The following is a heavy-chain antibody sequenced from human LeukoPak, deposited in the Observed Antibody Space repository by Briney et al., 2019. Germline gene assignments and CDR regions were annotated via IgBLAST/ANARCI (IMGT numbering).Heavy chain of an antibody. Sequence: GGSLRLSCAASGFTFSSYSMNWVRQAPGKGLEWVSSISSSSSYRYYADSVKGRFTISRDNAKNSLYLQMNSLRAEDTAVYYCARDSLAVVTAIRQNWFDPWGQGTLVTVSS. CDR3: ARDSLAVVTAIRQNWFDP. D-gene: IGHD2-21*02. V-gene: IGHV3-21*01. CDR2: ISSSSSYR. CDR1: GFTFSSYS. J-gene: IGHJ5*02.